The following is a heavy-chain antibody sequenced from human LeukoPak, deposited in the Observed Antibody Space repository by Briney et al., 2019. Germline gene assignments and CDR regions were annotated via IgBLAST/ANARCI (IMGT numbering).Heavy chain of an antibody. J-gene: IGHJ4*02. CDR3: ARDLFRRRNGVVEGYFGY. Sequence: GGSLRLSCAASGFTFSSYAMHWVRQAPGKGLEWVAVISYDGSNKYYADSVKGRFTISRDNSKNTLYLQMNSLRAEDTAVYYCARDLFRRRNGVVEGYFGYWGQGTLVTVSS. D-gene: IGHD2-8*01. CDR2: ISYDGSNK. CDR1: GFTFSSYA. V-gene: IGHV3-30-3*01.